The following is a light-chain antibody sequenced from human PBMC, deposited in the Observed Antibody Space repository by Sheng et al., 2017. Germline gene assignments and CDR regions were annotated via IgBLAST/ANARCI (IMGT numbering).Light chain of an antibody. CDR1: QSVSSN. CDR2: DAS. Sequence: EIVMTQSPATLSVSPGQRGTLSCRASQSVSSNLAWYQQKPGQVPRLLISDASNRATGIPARFSGSGSGTDFTLTISSLQPEDFAVYYCYQRSSWPLTFGGGTKVEIK. CDR3: YQRSSWPLT. V-gene: IGKV3-11*01. J-gene: IGKJ4*01.